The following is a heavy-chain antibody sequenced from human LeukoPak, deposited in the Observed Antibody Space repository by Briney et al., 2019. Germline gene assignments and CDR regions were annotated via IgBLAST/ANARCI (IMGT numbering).Heavy chain of an antibody. Sequence: GGSLRLSCAASGFAASGFTFSTFGMHWVRQAPGKGLEWVAFIRYDGSNKYYADSVKGRFTISRDNAKNSLYLQMNSLRAEDTALYHCARLMETGYYYYYYMDVWGKGTTVTISS. CDR2: IRYDGSNK. J-gene: IGHJ6*03. V-gene: IGHV3-30*02. CDR1: GFTFSTFG. CDR3: ARLMETGYYYYYYMDV. D-gene: IGHD1-1*01.